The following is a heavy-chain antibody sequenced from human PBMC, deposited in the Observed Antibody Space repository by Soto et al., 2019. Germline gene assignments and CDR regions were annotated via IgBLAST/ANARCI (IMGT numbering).Heavy chain of an antibody. CDR3: ARERPGDGYCSSTSCYPLFDY. CDR2: INHSGST. CDR1: GGSFSGYY. Sequence: QVQLQQWGAGLLKPSETLSLTCAVYGGSFSGYYWSWIRQPPGKGLEWIGEINHSGSTNYNPSLRSRVTISVDTSKNQFSLKLSSVTAADTAVYYCARERPGDGYCSSTSCYPLFDYWGQGTLVTVSS. V-gene: IGHV4-34*01. J-gene: IGHJ4*02. D-gene: IGHD2-2*03.